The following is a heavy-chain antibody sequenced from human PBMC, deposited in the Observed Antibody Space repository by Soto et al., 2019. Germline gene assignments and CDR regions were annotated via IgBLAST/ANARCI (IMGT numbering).Heavy chain of an antibody. CDR3: ARVQRFSDGFDP. CDR2: IYSSGST. D-gene: IGHD3-3*01. CDR1: GGAISGYK. J-gene: IGHJ5*02. Sequence: LSVNCSRSGGAISGYKRTWMRLYAGGGLEWIGRIYSSGSTTYNPSLKSRVTISLDTSMNHFSLRLSSVTAADTAVYYCARVQRFSDGFDPWGQGT. V-gene: IGHV4-4*07.